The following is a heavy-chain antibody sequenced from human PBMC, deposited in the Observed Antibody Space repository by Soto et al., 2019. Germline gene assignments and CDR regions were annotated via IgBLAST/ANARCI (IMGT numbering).Heavy chain of an antibody. V-gene: IGHV4-34*01. J-gene: IGHJ5*02. CDR2: INHSGST. Sequence: SETLSLTCAVYGGSFSGYYWSWIRQPPGKGLEWIGEINHSGSTNYNPSLKSRVTISVDTSKNQFSLKLSSATAADTAVYYCARARIAVAGISSYNWFDPWGQGTLVT. CDR3: ARARIAVAGISSYNWFDP. CDR1: GGSFSGYY. D-gene: IGHD6-19*01.